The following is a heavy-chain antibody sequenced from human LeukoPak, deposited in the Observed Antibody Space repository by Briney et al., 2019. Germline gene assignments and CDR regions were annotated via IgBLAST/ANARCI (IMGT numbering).Heavy chain of an antibody. D-gene: IGHD5-24*01. Sequence: ASVKVSCKSSGYTFTSYGISWVRQAPGQGLEWMGWISAYNGNTNYAQKLQGRVTMTTDTSTSTAYMELRSLRSDDTAVYYCARERWLQFHDAFDIWGQGTMVTVSS. CDR3: ARERWLQFHDAFDI. CDR1: GYTFTSYG. CDR2: ISAYNGNT. J-gene: IGHJ3*02. V-gene: IGHV1-18*01.